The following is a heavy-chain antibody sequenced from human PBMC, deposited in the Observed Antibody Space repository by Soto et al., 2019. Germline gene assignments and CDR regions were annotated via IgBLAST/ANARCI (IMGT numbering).Heavy chain of an antibody. CDR3: AREGGLRDQLYYYYCYMDV. CDR1: GYTFTSYD. J-gene: IGHJ6*03. V-gene: IGHV1-8*01. D-gene: IGHD2-2*01. CDR2: MNPNSGNT. Sequence: QVQLVQSGAEVKKPGASVKVSCKASGYTFTSYDINCLRQATGQGLEWMGWMNPNSGNTGYAQKFQGRDTMTKNTTISPACMELRSLGSEDTAVYYCAREGGLRDQLYYYYCYMDVRGQGTTVTV.